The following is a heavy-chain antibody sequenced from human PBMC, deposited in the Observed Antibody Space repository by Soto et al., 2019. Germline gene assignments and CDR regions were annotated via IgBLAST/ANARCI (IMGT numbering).Heavy chain of an antibody. Sequence: SETLSLTCTVSGGSISSSSYYWGWIRPPPGKGLEWIGSIYYSGSTYYNPSLKSRVTISVDTSKNQFSLKLSSVTAADTAMYYCARQGSGTYYDFWGGENRNNWFDPWGQGTLVTVSS. CDR1: GGSISSSSYY. V-gene: IGHV4-39*01. J-gene: IGHJ5*02. D-gene: IGHD3-3*01. CDR3: ARQGSGTYYDFWGGENRNNWFDP. CDR2: IYYSGST.